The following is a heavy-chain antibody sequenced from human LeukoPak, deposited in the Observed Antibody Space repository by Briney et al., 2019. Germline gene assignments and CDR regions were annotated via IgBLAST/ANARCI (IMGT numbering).Heavy chain of an antibody. V-gene: IGHV1-24*01. D-gene: IGHD1-26*01. J-gene: IGHJ4*02. CDR2: FDPEDGET. Sequence: ASVKVSCKASGGTFSSYAISWVRQAPGQGLEWMGGFDPEDGETIYAQNFQGRVTMTEDISTDTAYMGLSSLRSEDTAVYYCATDSGSYYYLYWGQGTLVTVSS. CDR1: GGTFSSYA. CDR3: ATDSGSYYYLY.